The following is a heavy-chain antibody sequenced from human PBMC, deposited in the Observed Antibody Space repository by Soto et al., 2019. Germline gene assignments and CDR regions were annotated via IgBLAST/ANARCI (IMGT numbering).Heavy chain of an antibody. CDR3: ARGVTGTGYYYYGMDV. Sequence: SETLSLTCAVYGGSFSGYYWSWIRQPPGKGLEWIGEINHSGSTNYNPSLKSRVTISVDTSKNQFSLKLSSVTAADTVVYYCARGVTGTGYYYYGMDVWGQGTTVTVSS. V-gene: IGHV4-34*01. CDR1: GGSFSGYY. J-gene: IGHJ6*02. D-gene: IGHD1-7*01. CDR2: INHSGST.